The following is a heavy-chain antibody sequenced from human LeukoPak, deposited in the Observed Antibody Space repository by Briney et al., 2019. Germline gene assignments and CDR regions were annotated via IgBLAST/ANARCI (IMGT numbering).Heavy chain of an antibody. V-gene: IGHV4-4*02. J-gene: IGHJ6*04. CDR1: GGTISSSNW. D-gene: IGHD6-13*01. CDR2: IYHSGST. Sequence: SGTLSLTCAVSGGTISSSNWWSWVRQPPGKGLEWVGEIYHSGSTNYNPSLKSRVTISVDKSKNQFSLKLSSVTAADTAVYYCARVSEQPGGYGMDVWGKGTTVTVSS. CDR3: ARVSEQPGGYGMDV.